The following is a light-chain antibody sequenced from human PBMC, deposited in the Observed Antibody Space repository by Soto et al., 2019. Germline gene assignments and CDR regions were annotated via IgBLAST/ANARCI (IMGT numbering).Light chain of an antibody. CDR3: QQYGSSPPIT. J-gene: IGKJ5*01. CDR2: GAS. CDR1: QTVSTNY. V-gene: IGKV3-20*01. Sequence: EIVLTQSPGTLSLSPGERATLSCRACQTVSTNYLAWYQHKRGQAPRLLIHGASNRATGIPARFSGSGSGTDFTLTISSLEPEDFAVYYCQQYGSSPPITFGQGTRLEIK.